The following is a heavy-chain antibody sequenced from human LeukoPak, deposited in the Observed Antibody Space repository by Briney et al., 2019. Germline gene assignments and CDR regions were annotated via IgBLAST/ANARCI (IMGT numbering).Heavy chain of an antibody. J-gene: IGHJ4*02. CDR3: ARDGSVSSSGWYEGYFDY. CDR1: GFTFSSYG. V-gene: IGHV3-30*03. Sequence: PGRSLRLSCAASGFTFSSYGMHWVRQAPGKGLEWVAVISYDGSNKYYADSVKGRFTISRDNSKNTLYLQMNSLRAEDTAVYYCARDGSVSSSGWYEGYFDYWGQGTLVTVSS. D-gene: IGHD6-19*01. CDR2: ISYDGSNK.